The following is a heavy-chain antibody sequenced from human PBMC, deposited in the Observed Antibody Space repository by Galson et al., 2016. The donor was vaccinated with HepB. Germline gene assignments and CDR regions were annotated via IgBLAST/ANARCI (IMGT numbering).Heavy chain of an antibody. J-gene: IGHJ6*01. D-gene: IGHD2-21*01. CDR3: AKVWGYCGGVSCQRVDYCYGFNA. CDR1: GDSIISYY. V-gene: IGHV4-4*08. CDR2: IYQRGDT. Sequence: SETLSLTCNVSGDSIISYYWSWIRQAPGKSLEWIGFIYQRGDTNYNPSLRGRVTISVDKAKNQFHLRLTSATAADTAVYYCAKVWGYCGGVSCQRVDYCYGFNAWGRGTMVTVSS.